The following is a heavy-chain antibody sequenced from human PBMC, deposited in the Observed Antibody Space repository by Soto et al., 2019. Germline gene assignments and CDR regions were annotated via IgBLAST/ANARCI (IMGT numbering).Heavy chain of an antibody. CDR2: IHYSGST. D-gene: IGHD2-15*01. J-gene: IGHJ4*02. CDR3: ASTKDETLYFDY. CDR1: GDSISITSYY. Sequence: QLQLQESGPGLVKPSETLSLTCTVSGDSISITSYYWGWVRQPPGKGLEWIGSIHYSGSTHYNPSLQSRFIISGDASKKQFSLKLRSVTAADTAVYYCASTKDETLYFDYWGQGTLVTVSS. V-gene: IGHV4-39*01.